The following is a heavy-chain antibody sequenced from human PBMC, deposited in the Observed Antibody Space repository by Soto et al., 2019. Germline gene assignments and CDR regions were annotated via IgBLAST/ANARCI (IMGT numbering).Heavy chain of an antibody. J-gene: IGHJ1*01. CDR3: AVNPSQPPLH. D-gene: IGHD2-2*01. Sequence: ASVKVSCKSSGYTFTSYGISGVRQAPGQGLEWMGWISAYNGNTKYSQKFQGRVTITRDTAASTAYMELSSLRAEDTAGNYLAVNPSQPPLHSGHGTLVTVSS. CDR2: ISAYNGNT. V-gene: IGHV1-18*01. CDR1: GYTFTSYG.